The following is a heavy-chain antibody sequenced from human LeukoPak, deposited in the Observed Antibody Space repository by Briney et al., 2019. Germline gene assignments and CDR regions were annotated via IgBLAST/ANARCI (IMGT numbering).Heavy chain of an antibody. V-gene: IGHV3-23*01. J-gene: IGHJ4*02. CDR3: AKEKGSYHYVDY. D-gene: IGHD3-16*02. CDR2: ISGSGGST. Sequence: PGGSLRLSCAASGFTFSSYAMSWVRQAPGKGLEWVSTISGSGGSTYYADSVKGRFTISRDNSKNTLYLQMNSLRVEDTAVYYCAKEKGSYHYVDYWGQGTLVIVSS. CDR1: GFTFSSYA.